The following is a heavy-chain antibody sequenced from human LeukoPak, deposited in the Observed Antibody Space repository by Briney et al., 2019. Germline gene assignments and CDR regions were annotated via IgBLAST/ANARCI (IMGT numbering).Heavy chain of an antibody. J-gene: IGHJ4*02. CDR1: GFTFSNYA. Sequence: GGSLRLSCAASGFTFSNYAVSWVRQAPGEGLEWVSAISGSGGSIYYADSVRGRLTIARENSKNRLYLQINSLRAEDTALYYCAKDRGYGSGSYYAYYFDSWGQGTLVTVSS. V-gene: IGHV3-23*01. CDR3: AKDRGYGSGSYYAYYFDS. CDR2: ISGSGGSI. D-gene: IGHD3-10*01.